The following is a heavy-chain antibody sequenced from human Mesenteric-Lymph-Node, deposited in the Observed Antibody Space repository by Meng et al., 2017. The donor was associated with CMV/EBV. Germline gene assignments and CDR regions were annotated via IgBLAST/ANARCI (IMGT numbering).Heavy chain of an antibody. CDR1: GFTFSSYE. CDR3: ARGYYRNGMDV. CDR2: ISSSGSTI. D-gene: IGHD2-21*01. Sequence: GESLKISCAASGFTFSSYEMNWVRQAPGKGLEWVSYISSSGSTIYYADSVKGRFTISRDNSENTLNLQLNSLRAEDTAVYYCARGYYRNGMDVWGQGTTVTVSS. J-gene: IGHJ6*02. V-gene: IGHV3-48*03.